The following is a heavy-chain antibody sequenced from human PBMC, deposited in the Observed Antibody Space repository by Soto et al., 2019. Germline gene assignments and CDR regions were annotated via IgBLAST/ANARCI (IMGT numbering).Heavy chain of an antibody. V-gene: IGHV3-9*01. D-gene: IGHD3-3*01. CDR1: GFAFDDCA. Sequence: EVQLVESGGGLVQPGRSLRLSCAASGFAFDDCAIHWVRQPPGKGLEWVSGISWNSGNIGYADSVKGRFTISRDNAKNSLYLPMNSPRPEDTALYYCAKGLHYDFFYYYMDVWCKGTTVTVSS. CDR2: ISWNSGNI. CDR3: AKGLHYDFFYYYMDV. J-gene: IGHJ6*03.